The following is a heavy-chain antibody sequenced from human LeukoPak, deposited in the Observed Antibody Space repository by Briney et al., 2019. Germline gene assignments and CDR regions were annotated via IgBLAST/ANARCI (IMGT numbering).Heavy chain of an antibody. D-gene: IGHD3-10*01. CDR1: GFIFNSYG. V-gene: IGHV3-30*18. CDR2: ISSDGSNK. Sequence: GGSLRLSCAAPGFIFNSYGMHWVPQAPAKGLEWVAVISSDGSNKYYADSVKGRFTISRDNSKNTLYLQMNSLRAEDTAVYYCAKTERMVRGVSNFDHWGQGTLVTVSS. CDR3: AKTERMVRGVSNFDH. J-gene: IGHJ4*02.